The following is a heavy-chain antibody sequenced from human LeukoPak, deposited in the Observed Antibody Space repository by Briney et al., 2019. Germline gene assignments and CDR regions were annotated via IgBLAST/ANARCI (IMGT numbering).Heavy chain of an antibody. CDR2: ISGSGDNT. V-gene: IGHV3-23*01. CDR3: ARHDYAGNSGDY. Sequence: GGSLRLSCAASGFTFSSYAMSWVRQAPGKGLEWVSAISGSGDNTYYADSVKGRFTISRDSAKNSLYLQMNSLRDEDTAVYYCARHDYAGNSGDYWGQGTLVTVSS. D-gene: IGHD4-23*01. J-gene: IGHJ4*02. CDR1: GFTFSSYA.